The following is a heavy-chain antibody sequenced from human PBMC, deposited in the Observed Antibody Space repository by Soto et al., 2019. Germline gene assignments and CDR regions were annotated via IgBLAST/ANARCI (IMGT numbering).Heavy chain of an antibody. Sequence: VQLMESGGGVVSPGGSLRLSCVGSGFSFRDHSMNWVRQPPGKGLQWISYISSSSENIYYADSVKGRFTVSRDNAKNTLFLQMNSLRDDDSAIYYCARLPKGSVVTGWGQGSLVTVSS. CDR1: GFSFRDHS. CDR3: ARLPKGSVVTG. D-gene: IGHD2-21*02. CDR2: ISSSSENI. V-gene: IGHV3-48*02. J-gene: IGHJ4*01.